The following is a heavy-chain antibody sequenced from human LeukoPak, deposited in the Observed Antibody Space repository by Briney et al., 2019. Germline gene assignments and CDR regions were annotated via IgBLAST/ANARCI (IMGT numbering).Heavy chain of an antibody. V-gene: IGHV3-23*01. CDR1: GFTFSSFA. CDR2: VSGSAGRT. CDR3: AKDRGHCVDGVCHNYYYMDV. J-gene: IGHJ6*03. Sequence: GGSLRLSCAASGFTFSSFAMTWVRQAPGKGLEWVSTVSGSAGRTDYADSVKGRFTISRDNLKNTLYLQMNGLRAEDTAVYYCAKDRGHCVDGVCHNYYYMDVWGRGTTVTVSS. D-gene: IGHD2-8*02.